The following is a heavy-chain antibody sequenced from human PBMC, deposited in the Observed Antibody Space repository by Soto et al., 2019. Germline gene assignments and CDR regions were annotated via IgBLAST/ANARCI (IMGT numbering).Heavy chain of an antibody. CDR2: IIPVFGTP. D-gene: IGHD6-13*01. CDR3: ARGGALSTSWYWGDGLDS. Sequence: QVQLEQSGSEVKKSGSSVKVSCKASGYSFSSHAITWVRQAPGQGLEWMGGIIPVFGTPSYAQKFQGRVTISADKSTNTFYLEVRSLRSEDTAVYYCARGGALSTSWYWGDGLDSWGQGTQVTVSS. V-gene: IGHV1-69*06. J-gene: IGHJ4*02. CDR1: GYSFSSHA.